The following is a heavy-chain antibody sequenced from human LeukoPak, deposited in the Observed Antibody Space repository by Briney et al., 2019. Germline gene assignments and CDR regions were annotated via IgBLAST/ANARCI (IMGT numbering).Heavy chain of an antibody. CDR3: ARGDGDYGWFDP. Sequence: PSETLSLTCTVSGGSISSSSYYWGWIRQPPGKGLEWIGSIYYSGSTYYNPSLKSRVTISVDTSKNQFSLKLSSVTAADTAVYYCARGDGDYGWFDPWGQGPRSPSPQ. J-gene: IGHJ5*02. CDR2: IYYSGST. D-gene: IGHD4-17*01. V-gene: IGHV4-39*07. CDR1: GGSISSSSYY.